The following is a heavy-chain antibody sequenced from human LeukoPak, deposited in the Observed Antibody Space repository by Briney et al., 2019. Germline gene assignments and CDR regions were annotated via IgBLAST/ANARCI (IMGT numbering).Heavy chain of an antibody. CDR1: GGSISSGSYY. CDR3: ARAYYDSSGYSFEPGDYYYYYMDV. D-gene: IGHD3-22*01. J-gene: IGHJ6*03. Sequence: PSETLSLTCTVSGGSISSGSYYWSWIRQPAGKGLEWIGRIYTSGSTNYNPSLKSRVTISVDTSKNQFPLKLSSVTAADTAVYYCARAYYDSSGYSFEPGDYYYYYMDVWGKGTTVTVSS. V-gene: IGHV4-61*02. CDR2: IYTSGST.